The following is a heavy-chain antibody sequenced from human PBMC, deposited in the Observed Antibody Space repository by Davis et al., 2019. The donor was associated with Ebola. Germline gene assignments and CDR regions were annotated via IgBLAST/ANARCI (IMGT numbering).Heavy chain of an antibody. CDR3: ASFADCGGDCSTFDY. J-gene: IGHJ4*02. V-gene: IGHV1-46*01. CDR1: GYTFTSYY. Sequence: SVHVSCKASGYTFTSYYLHWVRQAPGQGLEWMGIINPSGGSTSYAQKFQGRVTMTRDTSTSTVYMELSSLRSEDTAVYYCASFADCGGDCSTFDYWGQGTLVTVSS. D-gene: IGHD2-21*01. CDR2: INPSGGST.